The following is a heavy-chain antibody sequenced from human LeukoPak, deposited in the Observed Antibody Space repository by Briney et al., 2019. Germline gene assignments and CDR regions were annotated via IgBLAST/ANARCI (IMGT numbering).Heavy chain of an antibody. J-gene: IGHJ6*04. Sequence: GRSLRLSCVVSGFTFSNYAMHWVRQAPGKGLEWVAVISSDGSKRHYADAVKGRLSISRDNSKNALSLQFNSLRGDDTAVYYCAKGDGGSSSWYDFYFYGVDVWGKGTAVTVSS. CDR2: ISSDGSKR. CDR1: GFTFSNYA. V-gene: IGHV3-30*18. CDR3: AKGDGGSSSWYDFYFYGVDV. D-gene: IGHD6-13*01.